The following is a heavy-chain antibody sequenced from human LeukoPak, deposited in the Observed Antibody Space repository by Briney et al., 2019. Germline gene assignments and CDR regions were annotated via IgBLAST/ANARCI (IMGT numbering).Heavy chain of an antibody. CDR3: AKDSTSSTSPQDHFDY. CDR1: GFTFSSYA. J-gene: IGHJ4*02. CDR2: ISYDGSNK. D-gene: IGHD2-2*01. Sequence: PGGSLRLSCAASGFTFSSYAMHWVRQAPGKGLEWVAVISYDGSNKYYADSVKGRFTISRDNSKNTLYLQMNSLRAEDTAVYYCAKDSTSSTSPQDHFDYWGQGTLVTVSS. V-gene: IGHV3-30*04.